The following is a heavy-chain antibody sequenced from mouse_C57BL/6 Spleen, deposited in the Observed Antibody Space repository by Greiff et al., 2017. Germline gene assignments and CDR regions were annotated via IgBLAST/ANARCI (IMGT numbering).Heavy chain of an antibody. Sequence: VQLQQPGAELVRPGSSVKLSCKASGYTFTSYWMHWVKQRPIQGLEWIGNIDPSDSETHYNQKFKDKATLTVDKSSSTAYMQLSSLTSEDSAVYYCARAPLDYGSPYFDYWGQGTTLTVSS. V-gene: IGHV1-52*01. CDR2: IDPSDSET. CDR3: ARAPLDYGSPYFDY. D-gene: IGHD1-1*01. CDR1: GYTFTSYW. J-gene: IGHJ2*01.